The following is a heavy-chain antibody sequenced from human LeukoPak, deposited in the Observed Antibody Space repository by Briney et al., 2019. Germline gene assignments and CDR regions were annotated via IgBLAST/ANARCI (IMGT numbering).Heavy chain of an antibody. CDR1: GFTFSSYS. D-gene: IGHD1-1*01. J-gene: IGHJ5*02. CDR2: ISSSSSYI. Sequence: PGGSLRLSCAASGFTFSSYSMNWVRQAPGKGLEWVSSISSSSSYIYYAGSVKGRFTISRDNAKNSPYLQMNSLRAEDTAVYYCARGFFLDAPPPWGQGTLVTVSS. V-gene: IGHV3-21*01. CDR3: ARGFFLDAPPP.